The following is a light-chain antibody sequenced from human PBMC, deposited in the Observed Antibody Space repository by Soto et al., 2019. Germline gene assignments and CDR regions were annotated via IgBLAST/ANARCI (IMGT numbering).Light chain of an antibody. CDR3: QQSYSTPFT. Sequence: DIQMTQSPSSLSASVGDRVTITCRASQSISSYLNWYQQKPGKAPKLLIYAASSLQSGVPSRFSGSGSGTDFTLTISSLQPEDFATYYCQQSYSTPFTFGPGTKVEYQ. V-gene: IGKV1-39*01. CDR1: QSISSY. CDR2: AAS. J-gene: IGKJ3*01.